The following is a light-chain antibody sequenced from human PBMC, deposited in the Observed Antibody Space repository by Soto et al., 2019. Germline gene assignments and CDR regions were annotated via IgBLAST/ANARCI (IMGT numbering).Light chain of an antibody. V-gene: IGKV3-15*01. J-gene: IGKJ1*01. CDR1: QNVDSN. Sequence: EIVLTQSPATLSVSPGEGATLSCRASQNVDSNLAWYQQKPGLGPGLLIFGASTRATGIPARFSGSGSGTEFTLTITSLQSEDFAVYYCHQYNNWPLWTFGQGTKVEIK. CDR2: GAS. CDR3: HQYNNWPLWT.